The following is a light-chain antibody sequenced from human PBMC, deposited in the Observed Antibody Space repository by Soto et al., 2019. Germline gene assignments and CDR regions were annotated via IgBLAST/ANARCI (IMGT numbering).Light chain of an antibody. V-gene: IGKV3-11*01. CDR3: HQRQSWPRT. CDR1: QSVGTR. J-gene: IGKJ1*01. CDR2: YTS. Sequence: EIVLTQSPATLSSSPGETATLSCRASQSVGTRLAWYQHKPGQALRLLIYYTSNRATGIPARFSGSGSGTDFTLTISSLAPEDFAIYYCHQRQSWPRTFGQGTKVEIK.